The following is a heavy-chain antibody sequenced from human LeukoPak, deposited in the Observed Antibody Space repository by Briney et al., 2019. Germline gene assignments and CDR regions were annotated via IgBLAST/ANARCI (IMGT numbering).Heavy chain of an antibody. CDR2: IYYSGST. Sequence: SETLSLTCTVSGHSIRSSSYYWGWIRQSPEKGLEWIGSIYYSGSTYYSASFKSRVTISVDTAQNQLSLKLRSVTAADRAVYYCASRYYYDTRGYFLHWGQGTLVTVSS. V-gene: IGHV4-39*01. J-gene: IGHJ1*01. D-gene: IGHD3-22*01. CDR3: ASRYYYDTRGYFLH. CDR1: GHSIRSSSYY.